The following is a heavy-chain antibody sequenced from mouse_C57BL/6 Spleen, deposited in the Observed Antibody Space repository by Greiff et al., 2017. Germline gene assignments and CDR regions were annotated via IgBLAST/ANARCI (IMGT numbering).Heavy chain of an antibody. CDR3: ARGEMINYYAMDY. CDR2: INPNYGTT. J-gene: IGHJ4*01. CDR1: GYSFTDYN. D-gene: IGHD2-4*01. Sequence: EVKLQQSGPELVKPGASVKISCKASGYSFTDYNMNWVKQSNGKSLEWIGVINPNYGTTNYNQKFKGKATLTVDQSSSTAYMQLNSLTSEDSAVYYCARGEMINYYAMDYWGQGTSVTVSS. V-gene: IGHV1-39*01.